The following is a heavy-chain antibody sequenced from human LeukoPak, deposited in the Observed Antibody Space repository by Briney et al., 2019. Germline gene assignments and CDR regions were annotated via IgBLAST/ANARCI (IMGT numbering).Heavy chain of an antibody. CDR2: IYYSGST. CDR3: ARAVRDRRYGYAFDI. V-gene: IGHV4-59*01. D-gene: IGHD4-17*01. J-gene: IGHJ3*02. Sequence: SETLSLTCTVSGGSISSYYWSWIRQPPGKGLEWIGYIYYSGSTNYSPSLKSRVTISVDTSKNQFSLKLSSVSAADTAVYYCARAVRDRRYGYAFDIWGQGTMVTVSS. CDR1: GGSISSYY.